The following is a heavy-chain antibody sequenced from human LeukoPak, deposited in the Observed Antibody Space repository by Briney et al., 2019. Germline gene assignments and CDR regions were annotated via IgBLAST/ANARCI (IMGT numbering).Heavy chain of an antibody. V-gene: IGHV1-58*02. CDR3: AAAPSSDAFDI. CDR1: GFTLTSSA. Sequence: SVKVSCKASGFTLTSSAMQWVRQARGQRLEWIGWIVVGSGNTNYAQKFQERVTITRDMSTSTAYMELSSLRSEDTAVYYCAAAPSSDAFDIWGQGTMVTVSS. CDR2: IVVGSGNT. J-gene: IGHJ3*02. D-gene: IGHD2-2*01.